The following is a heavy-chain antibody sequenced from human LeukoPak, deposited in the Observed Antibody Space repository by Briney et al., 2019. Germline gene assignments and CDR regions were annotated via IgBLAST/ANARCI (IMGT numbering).Heavy chain of an antibody. J-gene: IGHJ5*02. V-gene: IGHV1-2*02. CDR3: ARLRFGLNWFDP. CDR2: INPNSGGT. CDR1: GYTFTGNF. D-gene: IGHD3/OR15-3a*01. Sequence: ASVKVSCKASGYTFTGNFIHWVRQAPGQGLEWMGWINPNSGGTNYAQKLQGRVTMTTDTSTSTAYMELRSLRSDDTAVYYCARLRFGLNWFDPWGQGTLVTVSS.